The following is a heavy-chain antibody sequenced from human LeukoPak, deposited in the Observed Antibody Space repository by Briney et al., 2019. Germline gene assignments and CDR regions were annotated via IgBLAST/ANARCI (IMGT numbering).Heavy chain of an antibody. J-gene: IGHJ4*02. CDR3: TRGMRYFDPDY. V-gene: IGHV4-34*01. Sequence: SETLSLTCAVYGGSFSGYYWSWIRQPPGKGLEWIGEINHSGSTNYNPSLKSRVTISVDTSKNQFSLNLRSVTAADTAVYYCTRGMRYFDPDYWGQGTLVTVSS. CDR2: INHSGST. CDR1: GGSFSGYY. D-gene: IGHD3-9*01.